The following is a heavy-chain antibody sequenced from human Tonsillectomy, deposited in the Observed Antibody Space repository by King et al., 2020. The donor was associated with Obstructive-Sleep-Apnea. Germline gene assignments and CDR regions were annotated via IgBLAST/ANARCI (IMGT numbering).Heavy chain of an antibody. V-gene: IGHV3-49*03. CDR3: TGSPAGGTHFEY. CDR1: GFTFGDYA. D-gene: IGHD1-26*01. CDR2: IRSEPYGGTP. Sequence: VKLVESGGGLVQTGRSLRLSCRASGFTFGDYAVGWFRQAPGKGLEWVGFIRSEPYGGTPEYAASVKGRFSISRDDSRNIASLQMSSLKTEDTAVYYCTGSPAGGTHFEYWGQGTLVIVSS. J-gene: IGHJ4*02.